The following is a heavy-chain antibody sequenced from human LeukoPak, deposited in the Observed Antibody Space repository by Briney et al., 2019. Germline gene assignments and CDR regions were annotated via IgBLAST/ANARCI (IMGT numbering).Heavy chain of an antibody. J-gene: IGHJ6*03. D-gene: IGHD6-13*01. Sequence: ASVKVSCKASGYTFTSYYMHWVRQAPGQGLEWMGIINPSGGSTSYAQKFQGRVTMTRDTSTSTVYMELSSLRSEDTAVYYCARDDAAAAGTDYYYYMDVWGKGTTVTVSS. CDR3: ARDDAAAAGTDYYYYMDV. CDR2: INPSGGST. V-gene: IGHV1-46*01. CDR1: GYTFTSYY.